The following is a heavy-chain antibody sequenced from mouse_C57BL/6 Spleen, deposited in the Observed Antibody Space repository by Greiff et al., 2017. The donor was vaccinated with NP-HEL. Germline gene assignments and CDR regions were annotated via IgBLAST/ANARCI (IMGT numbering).Heavy chain of an antibody. D-gene: IGHD2-3*01. Sequence: EVKLMESGGGLVQPGGSMKLSCVASGFTFSNYWMNWVRQSPEKGLEWVAQIRLKSDNYATHYAESVKGRFTISRDDSKSSVYLQMNNLRAEDTGIYYCTRDGYPGVWGTGTTVTVSS. CDR1: GFTFSNYW. J-gene: IGHJ1*03. V-gene: IGHV6-3*01. CDR2: IRLKSDNYAT. CDR3: TRDGYPGV.